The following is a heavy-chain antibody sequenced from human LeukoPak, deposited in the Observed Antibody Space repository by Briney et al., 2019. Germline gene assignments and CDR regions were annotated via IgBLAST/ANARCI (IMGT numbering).Heavy chain of an antibody. J-gene: IGHJ4*02. CDR2: IYYSGST. V-gene: IGHV4-59*08. CDR3: ARQVVAVAGTGYFDY. D-gene: IGHD6-19*01. CDR1: GGSISSYY. Sequence: PSETLSLTCTVSGGSISSYYWSWIRQPPGKGLEWIGYIYYSGSTNYNPSLESRVTISIDTSKNQFSLKLNSVTAADTAVYFCARQVVAVAGTGYFDYWGQGTLVTVSS.